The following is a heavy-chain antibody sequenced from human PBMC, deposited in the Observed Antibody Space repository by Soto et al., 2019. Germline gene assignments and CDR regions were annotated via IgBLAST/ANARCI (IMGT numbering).Heavy chain of an antibody. CDR2: ISYSGNT. Sequence: SETLSLTCTVSGGSISNFYWSWIRQPPGKGLEWIGYISYSGNTNYNPSLKSRVSISVDTSKNQLSLNLTSVTAADTAVYYCARAPMVLSRSYFDPWGQGTPVTVSS. D-gene: IGHD2-8*01. V-gene: IGHV4-59*01. CDR3: ARAPMVLSRSYFDP. J-gene: IGHJ4*02. CDR1: GGSISNFY.